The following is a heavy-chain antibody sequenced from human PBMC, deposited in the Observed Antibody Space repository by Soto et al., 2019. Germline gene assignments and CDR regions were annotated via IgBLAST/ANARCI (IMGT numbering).Heavy chain of an antibody. Sequence: SGSLSLTCTASGGCISSYYWSWIRQPPRKGLEWIGYIYYSGSTNYNPSLKSRVTISVDTSKNQFSLKLSSVTAADTAVYYCAREFSSSSGGAYYYYYLDVWGKGTTVTVSS. CDR1: GGCISSYY. J-gene: IGHJ6*03. D-gene: IGHD6-6*01. V-gene: IGHV4-59*01. CDR3: AREFSSSSGGAYYYYYLDV. CDR2: IYYSGST.